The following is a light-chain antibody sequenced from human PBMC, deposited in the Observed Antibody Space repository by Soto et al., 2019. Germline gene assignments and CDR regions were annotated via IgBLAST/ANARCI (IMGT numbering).Light chain of an antibody. CDR2: DNN. CDR1: SSNIRNNY. V-gene: IGLV1-51*01. J-gene: IGLJ1*01. Sequence: VLTQPPSVSAAPGQKVTISCSGSSSNIRNNYVSWYQQLPGTAPKLLIYDNNKRPSGIPDRFSGSKSGTSATLGITGLQTGDEADYYCGTWDSSLSAYVFGTGTKV. CDR3: GTWDSSLSAYV.